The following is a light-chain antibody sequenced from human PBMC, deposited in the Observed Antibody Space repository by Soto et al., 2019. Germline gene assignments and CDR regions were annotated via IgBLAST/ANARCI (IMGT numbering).Light chain of an antibody. J-gene: IGKJ5*01. CDR2: DVS. CDR3: QQYNNWPFS. V-gene: IGKV3-15*01. Sequence: EIRMTQSPGTLSVSPGERATLSCRAAQGVTTNFSWYQQKSGQSPRLLIDDVSNRATGVPTRFSGSGSETDFTLTISGLRSEDSAVYFCQQYNNWPFSFGQGTRLEIK. CDR1: QGVTTN.